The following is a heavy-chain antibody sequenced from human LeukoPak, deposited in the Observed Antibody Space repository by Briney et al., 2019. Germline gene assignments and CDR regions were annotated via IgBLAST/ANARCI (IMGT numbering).Heavy chain of an antibody. CDR2: ISSYDGYT. CDR3: ALYSSSSGFDY. D-gene: IGHD6-6*01. CDR1: GYSFTSYG. V-gene: IGHV1-18*01. J-gene: IGHJ4*02. Sequence: ASVTVSCKASGYSFTSYGISWVRQAPGQGLEWMGWISSYDGYTNYAQKFQGRVTITADKSTSTAYMELSSLRSEDTAVYYCALYSSSSGFDYWGQGTLVTVSS.